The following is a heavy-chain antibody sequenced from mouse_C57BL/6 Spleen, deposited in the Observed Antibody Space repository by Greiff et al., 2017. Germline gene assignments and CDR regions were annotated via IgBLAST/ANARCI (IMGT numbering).Heavy chain of an antibody. CDR1: GYTFTSYW. CDR3: AREKSNYDYAMDY. J-gene: IGHJ4*01. D-gene: IGHD2-5*01. V-gene: IGHV1-55*01. CDR2: IYPGSGST. Sequence: VQLQQSGAELVKPGASVKMSCKASGYTFTSYWITWVKQRPGQGLEWIGDIYPGSGSTNYNEKFKSKATLTVDTSSSTAYMQLSSLTSEDSAVYYCAREKSNYDYAMDYWGQGTSVTVSS.